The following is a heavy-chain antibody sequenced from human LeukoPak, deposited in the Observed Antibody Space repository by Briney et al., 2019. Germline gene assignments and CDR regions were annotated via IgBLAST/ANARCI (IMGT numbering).Heavy chain of an antibody. CDR3: ARGSNYYGSGSAYYYYMDV. CDR2: IHASENT. V-gene: IGHV4-4*07. D-gene: IGHD3-10*01. J-gene: IGHJ6*03. Sequence: KPSETLSLTCTFSGGSINNFYWSWIRQPAGKGLEWIGRIHASENTNYNPSLKSRVTMSVDTSKNQFSLKLSSVTAADTAAYYCARGSNYYGSGSAYYYYMDVWGKGTTVTVSS. CDR1: GGSINNFY.